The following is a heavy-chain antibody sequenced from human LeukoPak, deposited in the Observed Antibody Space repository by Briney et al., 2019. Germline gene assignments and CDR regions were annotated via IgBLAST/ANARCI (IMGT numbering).Heavy chain of an antibody. D-gene: IGHD3-22*01. CDR3: ASYDSSGYPPGRGMDV. CDR2: IIPIFGIA. CDR1: GGTFSSYA. Sequence: SVKVSCKASGGTFSSYAISWVRQAPGQGLEWMGRIIPIFGIANYAQKFQGRVTITADKSTSTAYMELSSLRSEDTAVYYCASYDSSGYPPGRGMDVWGQGATVTVSS. V-gene: IGHV1-69*04. J-gene: IGHJ6*02.